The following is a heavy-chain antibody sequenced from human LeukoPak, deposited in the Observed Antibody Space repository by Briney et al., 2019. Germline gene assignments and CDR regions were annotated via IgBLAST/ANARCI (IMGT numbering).Heavy chain of an antibody. CDR2: VSSGGGTK. V-gene: IGHV3-30*18. Sequence: GGSLRLSCAASGFTFSHYGMHWVRQAPGKGLEWVAVVSSGGGTKFYADSLKGRFTISRDNSKNALYLQMDSLRAEDTAVYYCAKEGGNAHVNSYWYFDFWGRGTLITVSS. CDR3: AKEGGNAHVNSYWYFDF. J-gene: IGHJ2*01. CDR1: GFTFSHYG.